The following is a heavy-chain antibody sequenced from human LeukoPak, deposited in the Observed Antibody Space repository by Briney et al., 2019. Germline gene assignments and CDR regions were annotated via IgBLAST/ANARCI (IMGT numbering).Heavy chain of an antibody. D-gene: IGHD3-10*01. CDR1: GFTFSSYA. J-gene: IGHJ4*02. V-gene: IGHV3-23*01. CDR3: ATGEDYQYYFDY. CDR2: ISGSGGST. Sequence: PGGSPRLSCAASGFTFSSYAMSWVRQAPGKGLEWVSAISGSGGSTYHADSVKGRFTISRDNSKNTLYLQMNSLRAEDTAVYYCATGEDYQYYFDYWGQGTLVTVSS.